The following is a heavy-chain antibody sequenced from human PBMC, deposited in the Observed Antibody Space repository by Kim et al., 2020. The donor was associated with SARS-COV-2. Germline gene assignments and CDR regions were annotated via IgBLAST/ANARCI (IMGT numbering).Heavy chain of an antibody. Sequence: ASVKVSCKASGYTFTSYGINWVRQAPGQGLEWMGWISAHNGNKKYAQKLQDRVTLTTDTSTSTAYMELRSLRSDDTALYYCARDLAMYYYDSSSSPTTFDSWGQGTLVTVSS. D-gene: IGHD3-22*01. V-gene: IGHV1-18*01. CDR2: ISAHNGNK. CDR3: ARDLAMYYYDSSSSPTTFDS. CDR1: GYTFTSYG. J-gene: IGHJ4*02.